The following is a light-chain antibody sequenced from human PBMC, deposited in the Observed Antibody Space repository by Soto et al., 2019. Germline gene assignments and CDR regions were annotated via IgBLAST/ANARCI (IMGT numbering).Light chain of an antibody. CDR2: HTS. CDR1: QTVNSR. Sequence: EIVLTQSPATLSSSPGESATLSCRASQTVNSRLAWYQHKPGPAPRLLIHHTSNTATGIPARFSCSGSATDVTLTSSSLEPEDFAVYYCHQRQSWPRTFGQGTKVDIK. J-gene: IGKJ1*01. V-gene: IGKV3-11*01. CDR3: HQRQSWPRT.